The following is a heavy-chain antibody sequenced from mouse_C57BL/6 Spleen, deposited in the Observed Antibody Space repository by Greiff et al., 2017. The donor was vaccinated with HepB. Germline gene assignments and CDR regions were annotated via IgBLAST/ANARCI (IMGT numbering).Heavy chain of an antibody. J-gene: IGHJ3*01. V-gene: IGHV1-61*01. D-gene: IGHD1-1*01. CDR1: GYTFTSYW. CDR2: IYPSDSET. CDR3: AREGSYYGRSGFAY. Sequence: VKLQQPGAELVRPGSSVKLSCKASGYTFTSYWMDWVKQRPGQGLEWIGNIYPSDSETHYNQKFKDKATLTVDKSSSTAYMQLSSLTSADSAVYYCAREGSYYGRSGFAYWGQGTLVTVSA.